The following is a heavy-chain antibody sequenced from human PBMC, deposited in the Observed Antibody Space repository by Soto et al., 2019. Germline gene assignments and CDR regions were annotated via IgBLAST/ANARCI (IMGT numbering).Heavy chain of an antibody. D-gene: IGHD1-7*01. V-gene: IGHV1-58*02. CDR2: IVVGSGNT. CDR3: AAVWNWALDAFDI. CDR1: GFTFTISA. Sequence: SVKVSCKASGFTFTISAMQWVLQARGQRLEWIGWIVVGSGNTNYAQKFQERVTITRDMSTSTAYMELSSLRSEDTAVYYCAAVWNWALDAFDIWGQGTMVT. J-gene: IGHJ3*02.